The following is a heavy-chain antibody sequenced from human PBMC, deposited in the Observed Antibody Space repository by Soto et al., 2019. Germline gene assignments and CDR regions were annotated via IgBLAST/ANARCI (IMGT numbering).Heavy chain of an antibody. CDR1: GFTFSSYA. Sequence: QVQLVESGGGVVQPGRSLRLSCAASGFTFSSYAMHWVRQAPGKGLEWVAVISYDGSNKYYADSVKGRFTISRDNSKNTLYLQMNSLRAEDTAVYYCARPYPPPYDSSGVNAFDIWGQGTMVTVSS. V-gene: IGHV3-30-3*01. CDR3: ARPYPPPYDSSGVNAFDI. J-gene: IGHJ3*02. D-gene: IGHD3-22*01. CDR2: ISYDGSNK.